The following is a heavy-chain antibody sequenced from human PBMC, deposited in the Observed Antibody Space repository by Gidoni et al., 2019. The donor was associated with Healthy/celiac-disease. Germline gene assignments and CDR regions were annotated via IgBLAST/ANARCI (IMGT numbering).Heavy chain of an antibody. CDR2: ISGSGGST. CDR3: AKVTRGYSYGYPFDY. Sequence: EVQLLESGGGLVQPGGSLRLSCAASGFPFRSYAMSWVRQAPGKGLEWVSAISGSGGSTYYADSVKGRFTISRDNSKNTLYLQMNSLRAEDTAVYYCAKVTRGYSYGYPFDYWGQGTLVTVSS. CDR1: GFPFRSYA. V-gene: IGHV3-23*01. D-gene: IGHD5-18*01. J-gene: IGHJ4*02.